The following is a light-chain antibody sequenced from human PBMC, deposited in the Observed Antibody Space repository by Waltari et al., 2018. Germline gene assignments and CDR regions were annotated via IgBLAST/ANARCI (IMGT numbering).Light chain of an antibody. CDR1: QGIRTD. J-gene: IGKJ1*01. Sequence: IQLTQSLSSLSALVGDRVTITCRPSQGIRTDLACYQQKPGKAPTLLIYAASTLQSGVPSRCSGSGSWTDLTLTISSLQPEDVATYYCQQLNSYQWTFGQGTKVEIK. CDR3: QQLNSYQWT. V-gene: IGKV1-9*01. CDR2: AAS.